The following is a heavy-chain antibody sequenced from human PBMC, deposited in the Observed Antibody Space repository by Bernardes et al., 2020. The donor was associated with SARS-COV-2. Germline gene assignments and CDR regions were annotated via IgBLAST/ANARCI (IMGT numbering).Heavy chain of an antibody. V-gene: IGHV3-15*01. D-gene: IGHD2-2*02. CDR3: TTVPAAIRSWGLANYYYYMDV. CDR2: IKSKTDGGTT. Sequence: GSLTLSSAASGFTISHAWMSWVRTAPGKGLEWVGRIKSKTDGGTTDYAAPVKGRFTISRDDSKNTLYLQMNSLKTEDTAVYYCTTVPAAIRSWGLANYYYYMDVWGKGTTVTVSS. J-gene: IGHJ6*03. CDR1: GFTISHAW.